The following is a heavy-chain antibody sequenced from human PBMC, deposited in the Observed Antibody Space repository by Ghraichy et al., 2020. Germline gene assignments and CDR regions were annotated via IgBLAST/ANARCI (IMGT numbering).Heavy chain of an antibody. D-gene: IGHD3-9*01. V-gene: IGHV4-31*03. CDR1: GGSISSGGYY. CDR2: IYYSGST. Sequence: SETLSLTCTVSGGSISSGGYYWSWIRQHPGKGLEWIGYIYYSGSTYYNPSLKSRVTISVDTSKNQFSLKLSSVTAADTAVYYCARGLLYDILTGFDYWGQGTLVTVSS. CDR3: ARGLLYDILTGFDY. J-gene: IGHJ4*02.